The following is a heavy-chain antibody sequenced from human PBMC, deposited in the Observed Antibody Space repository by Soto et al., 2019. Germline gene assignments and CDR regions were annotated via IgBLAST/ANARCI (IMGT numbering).Heavy chain of an antibody. D-gene: IGHD6-19*01. CDR3: ARQVVDGTVAGAGSFAY. CDR2: FYYSGST. J-gene: IGHJ4*02. CDR1: GGSISSTSYY. V-gene: IGHV4-39*01. Sequence: QLQLQESGPGLVKPSETLSLTCTVSGGSISSTSYYWVWIRQPPGKGLEWIGSFYYSGSTYYNPXLKGRFSRSVXXPXTXXSLRLSSVPAADTAVYFCARQVVDGTVAGAGSFAYWGQGTLVTVSS.